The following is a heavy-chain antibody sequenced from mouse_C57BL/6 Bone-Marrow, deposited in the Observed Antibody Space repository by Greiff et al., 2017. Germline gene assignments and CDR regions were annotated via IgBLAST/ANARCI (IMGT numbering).Heavy chain of an antibody. V-gene: IGHV1-55*01. Sequence: VQLQQPGAELVMPGASVKMSCKASGYTFTSYWIPWVKQRPGQGLEWIGDIYPGSGSTNYNEKFKSKATLTVDTSSSTAYMQRSSLTSEDSAVYYCARFYYAGDYWGQGTSVTVSS. CDR3: ARFYYAGDY. CDR1: GYTFTSYW. J-gene: IGHJ4*01. CDR2: IYPGSGST.